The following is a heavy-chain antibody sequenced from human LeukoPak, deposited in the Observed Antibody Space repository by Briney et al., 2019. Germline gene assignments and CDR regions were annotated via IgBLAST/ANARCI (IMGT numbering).Heavy chain of an antibody. D-gene: IGHD3-10*01. CDR2: IYTSGST. Sequence: SETLSLTCSVSGGSFTSSSYYWGWIRQPPGKGLERIGSIYTSGSTNYNPSLKSRVTMSVDTSKNQFSLKLSSVTAADTAVYYCARQTFGALYFGSWGQGTLVTVSS. CDR3: ARQTFGALYFGS. V-gene: IGHV4-39*07. J-gene: IGHJ4*02. CDR1: GGSFTSSSYY.